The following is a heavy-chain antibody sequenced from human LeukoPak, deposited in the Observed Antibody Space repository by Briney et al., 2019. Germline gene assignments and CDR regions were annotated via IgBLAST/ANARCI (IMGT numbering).Heavy chain of an antibody. CDR1: GFTYCSYW. CDR3: ARDGDSSGYYVNFDY. CDR2: INSDGRST. Sequence: GGSLSLSCAASGFTYCSYWMHWVRQAPGKGLVWVSRINSDGRSTIYADSVKGRFTISRDNAKNTLYLEMNSLRAEDRAVYYCARDGDSSGYYVNFDYWGQGTLVTGSS. D-gene: IGHD3-22*01. J-gene: IGHJ4*02. V-gene: IGHV3-74*01.